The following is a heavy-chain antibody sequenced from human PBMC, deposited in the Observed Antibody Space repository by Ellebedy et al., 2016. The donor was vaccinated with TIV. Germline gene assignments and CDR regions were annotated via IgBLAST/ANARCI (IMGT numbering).Heavy chain of an antibody. D-gene: IGHD3-10*01. CDR3: ARETYNDVDLKLWGIFDI. Sequence: GESLKISCAASELTVTSNFMSWVRQAPGKGLAWVSTIAIDSTTYYADSVTGRFTISRDNSKNTLDIQMNSLRAEYTAVYYCARETYNDVDLKLWGIFDIWGQGTMVTVSS. V-gene: IGHV3-66*01. J-gene: IGHJ3*02. CDR1: ELTVTSNF. CDR2: IAIDSTT.